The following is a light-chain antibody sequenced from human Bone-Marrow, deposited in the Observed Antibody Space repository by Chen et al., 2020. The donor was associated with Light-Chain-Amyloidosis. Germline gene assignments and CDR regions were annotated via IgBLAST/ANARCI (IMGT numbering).Light chain of an antibody. V-gene: IGLV3-25*03. CDR2: RDT. CDR1: DLPTKY. CDR3: QSADSSGTYEVI. J-gene: IGLJ2*01. Sequence: SYELTQPPSLSGSPGQPARSTGSGDDLPTKYAYWYQQKPGQAPVLVIHRDTERPSGISERFSGSSSGTTATLTISGVQAEDEADYHCQSADSSGTYEVIFGGGTKLTVL.